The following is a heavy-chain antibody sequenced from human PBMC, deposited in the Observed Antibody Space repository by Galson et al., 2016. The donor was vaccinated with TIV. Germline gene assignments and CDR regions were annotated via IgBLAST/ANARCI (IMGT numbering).Heavy chain of an antibody. Sequence: SVKVSCKASGYIFNNFGVSWVRQAPGQGLEWMAWISVYNGNTNYVQSLQGRVTLTTDTSTSTAYMELRSLRSDDTAVYYCARDTPSLLAAATMDYWGQGTLVTVSS. J-gene: IGHJ4*02. CDR1: GYIFNNFG. CDR2: ISVYNGNT. CDR3: ARDTPSLLAAATMDY. V-gene: IGHV1-18*01. D-gene: IGHD6-25*01.